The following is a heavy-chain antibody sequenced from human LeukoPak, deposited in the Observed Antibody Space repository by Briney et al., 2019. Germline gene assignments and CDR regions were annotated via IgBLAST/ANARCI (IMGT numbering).Heavy chain of an antibody. V-gene: IGHV4-4*02. CDR3: ARGGIAVAGTGDFDY. J-gene: IGHJ4*02. D-gene: IGHD6-19*01. CDR2: IYHSGST. Sequence: SGTLSLTCAVSGGSISSSNWWSWVRQPPGKGLEWIGEIYHSGSTNYNPSLKSRITISVDKSKNQFSLKLSSVTAADTAVYYCARGGIAVAGTGDFDYWGQGTLVTVSS. CDR1: GGSISSSNW.